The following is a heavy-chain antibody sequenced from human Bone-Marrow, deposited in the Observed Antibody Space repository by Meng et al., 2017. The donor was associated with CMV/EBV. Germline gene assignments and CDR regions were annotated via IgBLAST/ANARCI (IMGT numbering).Heavy chain of an antibody. D-gene: IGHD1-26*01. Sequence: ASVKVSCKASGYTFTGYYMHWVRQAPGQGLEWMGWINPNSGGTNYAQKLQGRVTMTRDTSISTAYMELSRLRSDDTAVYYRASGGGSYSGDYWGQGTLVTVSS. CDR2: INPNSGGT. V-gene: IGHV1-2*02. J-gene: IGHJ4*02. CDR1: GYTFTGYY. CDR3: ASGGGSYSGDY.